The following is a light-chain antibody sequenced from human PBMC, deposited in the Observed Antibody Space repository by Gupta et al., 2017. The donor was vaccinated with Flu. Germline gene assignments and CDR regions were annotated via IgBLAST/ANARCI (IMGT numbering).Light chain of an antibody. CDR1: SRDGGGYNF. CDR2: DVD. J-gene: IGLJ1*01. V-gene: IGLV2-14*03. CDR3: TSYTRSRTRV. Sequence: SITITCTGTSRDGGGYNFVSWYHHHPGEAPRLIIDDVDHRPAGVSSRFSGSQSGNTASLTISGLQAEDEGDFYCTSYTRSRTRVFGTGTRVTVL.